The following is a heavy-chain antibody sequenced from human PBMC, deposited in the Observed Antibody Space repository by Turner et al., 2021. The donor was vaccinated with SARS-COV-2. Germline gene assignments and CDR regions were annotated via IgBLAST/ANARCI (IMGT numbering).Heavy chain of an antibody. CDR3: ARQGREQWLASNWFDP. CDR1: GGSISSTSYY. V-gene: IGHV4-39*01. Sequence: QLQLQESGPVLVKPSETLSLTCPVSGGSISSTSYYWGGIRQPPGKGLEWSGSIYYRGSTYYNTSLKSRVTISVDTSKNQYSLKLSSVTAADTAVYYCARQGREQWLASNWFDPWGQGTLVTVSS. J-gene: IGHJ5*02. D-gene: IGHD6-19*01. CDR2: IYYRGST.